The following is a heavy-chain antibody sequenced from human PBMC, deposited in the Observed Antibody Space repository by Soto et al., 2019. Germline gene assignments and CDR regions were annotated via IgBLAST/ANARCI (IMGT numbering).Heavy chain of an antibody. D-gene: IGHD2-21*01. V-gene: IGHV3-23*01. CDR1: GFTFRNFV. CDR2: IRGTGGET. CDR3: EQDRGWGVVSPSHDY. Sequence: EVQLLESGGGIVQPGGSLRVSCVASGFTFRNFVMSWVRQAPGKGLEWVSAIRGTGGETFYADSVRGRFTISRDNSKNTLYLQRNRLRDEDTALYFCEQDRGWGVVSPSHDYWGQGTLVTVSS. J-gene: IGHJ4*02.